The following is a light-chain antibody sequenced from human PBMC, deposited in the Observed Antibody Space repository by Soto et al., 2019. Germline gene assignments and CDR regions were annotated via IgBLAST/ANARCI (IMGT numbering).Light chain of an antibody. CDR3: QQSYGTPIT. CDR1: QSISSY. CDR2: AAS. V-gene: IGKV1-39*01. J-gene: IGKJ5*01. Sequence: DIQMTQSPSSLSASVGDRVTITCRASQSISSYLNWYQQKPGKAPKLLIYAASSLQSGVPSRFSGSGSGTDFNLTISSLQPEDFATYYCQQSYGTPITFGQGTRLEIK.